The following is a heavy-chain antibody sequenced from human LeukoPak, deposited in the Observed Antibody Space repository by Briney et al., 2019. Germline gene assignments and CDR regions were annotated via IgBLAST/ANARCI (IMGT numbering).Heavy chain of an antibody. J-gene: IGHJ5*01. D-gene: IGHD2-21*02. Sequence: ASVKVSCKASGYTFTDYFIHWVRQAHGQGLEWMGWINPNIGDASYAQKFQDRVTMTRDRSINTAYMELSRLTSDDTAVYYCARMALDGGDSIGFDSWGQGTLVTVSS. CDR1: GYTFTDYF. V-gene: IGHV1-2*02. CDR3: ARMALDGGDSIGFDS. CDR2: INPNIGDA.